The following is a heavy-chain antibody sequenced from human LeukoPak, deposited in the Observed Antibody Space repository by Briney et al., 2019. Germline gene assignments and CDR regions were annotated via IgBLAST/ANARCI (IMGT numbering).Heavy chain of an antibody. J-gene: IGHJ4*02. D-gene: IGHD5-24*01. Sequence: GGSLRLSCAASGFTVSGNYMSWVRQAPGKGLEWASVIYSGGSTYYADSVKGRFTISRHNSKNTLYLQMNSLRAEDTAVYYCARDRGRWLQSGDYWGQGTLVTVSS. CDR1: GFTVSGNY. CDR2: IYSGGST. V-gene: IGHV3-53*04. CDR3: ARDRGRWLQSGDY.